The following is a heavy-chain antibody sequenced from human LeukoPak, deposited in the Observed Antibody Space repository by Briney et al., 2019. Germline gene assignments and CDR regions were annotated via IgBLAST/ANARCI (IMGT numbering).Heavy chain of an antibody. V-gene: IGHV4-61*02. CDR1: GGSISSGSYH. D-gene: IGHD3-16*01. Sequence: SETLSLTCTVSGGSISSGSYHWSWIRQPAGKGLEWIGRIYTSGSTNYNPSLKSRVTISIDTSKNQFSLKLSSVTAADTAVYYCARGGRGSHDWGQGTLVTVS. J-gene: IGHJ4*02. CDR2: IYTSGST. CDR3: ARGGRGSHD.